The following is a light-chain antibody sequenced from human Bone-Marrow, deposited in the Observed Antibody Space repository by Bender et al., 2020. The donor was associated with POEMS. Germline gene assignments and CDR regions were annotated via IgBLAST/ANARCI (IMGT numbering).Light chain of an antibody. CDR2: EGT. J-gene: IGLJ3*02. Sequence: QSALTQPASVSGSPGQSITISCTGTSSDVGNYNLVSWYQQHPDKAPKLMIYEGTKRPSGVSNRFSGSKSGNTASLTISAIQAEDEADYYCSSYTSSSTWVFGGGTKLSVL. CDR3: SSYTSSSTWV. CDR1: SSDVGNYNL. V-gene: IGLV2-14*02.